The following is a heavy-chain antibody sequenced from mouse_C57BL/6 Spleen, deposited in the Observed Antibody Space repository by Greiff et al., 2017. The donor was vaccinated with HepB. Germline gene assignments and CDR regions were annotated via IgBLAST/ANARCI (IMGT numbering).Heavy chain of an antibody. J-gene: IGHJ4*01. Sequence: EVQLQESGPELVKPGDSVKISCKASGYSFTGYFMNWVMQSHGKSLEWIGRINPYNGDTFYNQKFKGKATLTVDKSSSTAHMELRSLTSEDSAVYYCARSPNYGSSSYYAMDYWGQGTSVTVSS. CDR1: GYSFTGYF. CDR3: ARSPNYGSSSYYAMDY. V-gene: IGHV1-20*01. CDR2: INPYNGDT. D-gene: IGHD1-1*01.